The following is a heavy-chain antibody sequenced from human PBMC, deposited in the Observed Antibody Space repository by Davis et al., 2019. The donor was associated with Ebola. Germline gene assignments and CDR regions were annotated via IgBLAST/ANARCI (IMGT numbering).Heavy chain of an antibody. CDR1: GYSFTSYW. Sequence: GESLKISCKGSGYSFTSYWISWVRQMPGKGLEWMGRIDPSDSYTNYSPSFQGHVTISADKSISTAYLQWSSLKASDTAMYYCARSPLVAATGDWYFDLWGRGTLVTVSS. CDR3: ARSPLVAATGDWYFDL. V-gene: IGHV5-10-1*01. J-gene: IGHJ2*01. CDR2: IDPSDSYT. D-gene: IGHD6-13*01.